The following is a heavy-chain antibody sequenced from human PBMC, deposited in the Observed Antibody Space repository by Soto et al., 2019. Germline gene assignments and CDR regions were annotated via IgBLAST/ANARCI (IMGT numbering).Heavy chain of an antibody. CDR1: GFTFSSYA. CDR3: ARDPHSLDY. D-gene: IGHD1-26*01. CDR2: ISGSGGST. V-gene: IGHV3-23*01. Sequence: PGGSLRLSCAASGFTFSSYAMSWVRQAPGKGLEWVSAISGSGGSTYYADSVKGRFTISRDNSKNTLYLQMNSLRDDDTAVYYCARDPHSLDYWGPGTLVTVSS. J-gene: IGHJ4*02.